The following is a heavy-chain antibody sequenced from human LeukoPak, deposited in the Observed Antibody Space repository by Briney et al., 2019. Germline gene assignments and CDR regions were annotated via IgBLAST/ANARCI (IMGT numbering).Heavy chain of an antibody. J-gene: IGHJ6*03. D-gene: IGHD5-18*01. CDR2: ISSSNSYI. CDR3: ARDLTVDTAMGDYYYYMDV. CDR1: GFTFSSYS. V-gene: IGHV3-21*01. Sequence: GGSLRLSCAASGFTFSSYSMNWVRQAPGKGLEWVSSISSSNSYIYYADSVKGRFTISRDNAKNSLYLQMNSLRAEDTAVYYCARDLTVDTAMGDYYYYMDVWGKGTTVTVSS.